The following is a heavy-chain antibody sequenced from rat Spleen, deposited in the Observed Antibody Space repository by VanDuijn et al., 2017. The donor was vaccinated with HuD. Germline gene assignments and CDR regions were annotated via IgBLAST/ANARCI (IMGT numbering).Heavy chain of an antibody. J-gene: IGHJ2*01. V-gene: IGHV5-20*01. CDR2: ISYDGGST. CDR1: GFTFSNYG. Sequence: EVQLVESGGGLVQPGRSMKLSCAASGFTFSNYGMAWVRQAPKKGLEWVAYISYDGGSTYYRDSVKGRFTISRDNAKSTLYLQMDSLRSEDTATYYCTTDEDWYFDFWGQGLMVTVSS. CDR3: TTDEDWYFDF. D-gene: IGHD4-2*01.